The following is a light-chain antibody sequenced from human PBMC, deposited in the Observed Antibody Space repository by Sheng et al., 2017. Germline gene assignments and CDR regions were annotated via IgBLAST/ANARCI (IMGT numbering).Light chain of an antibody. J-gene: IGKJ5*01. CDR3: QQYYSTPIT. Sequence: DIGMTQSPVSLAVSLGERATINCKSSQSVLYSSNNKNYLSWYQXKPGQPPKLLIYWASTRESPGSLPISGSGXGTDFTLTISSLQAEDVAVYYCQQYYSTPITFGQGTRLEVK. CDR2: WAS. CDR1: QSVLYSSNNKNY. V-gene: IGKV4-1*01.